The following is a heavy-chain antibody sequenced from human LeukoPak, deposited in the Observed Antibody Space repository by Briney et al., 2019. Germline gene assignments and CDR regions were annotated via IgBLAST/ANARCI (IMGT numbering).Heavy chain of an antibody. J-gene: IGHJ6*03. D-gene: IGHD1-26*01. CDR2: ISYDGSNK. CDR3: ARMGEVGASRLNYMDV. Sequence: PGGSLRLSCAASGFTFSSYAMHWVRQAPGKGLEWVAVISYDGSNKYYADSVKGRFTISRDNSKNTLYLQMNSLRAEDTAVYYCARMGEVGASRLNYMDVWGKGTTVTVSS. CDR1: GFTFSSYA. V-gene: IGHV3-30*04.